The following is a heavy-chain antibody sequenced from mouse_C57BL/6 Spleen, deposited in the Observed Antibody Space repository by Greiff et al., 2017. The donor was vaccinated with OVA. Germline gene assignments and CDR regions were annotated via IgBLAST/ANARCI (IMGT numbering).Heavy chain of an antibody. Sequence: EVQGVESGTVLARPGASVKMSCKTSGYTFTSYWMHWVKQRPGQGLEWIGAIYPGNSDTSYNQKFKGKAKLTAVTSASTAYMELSSLTNEDSAVYYCITVVAPWAMDYWGQGTSVTVSS. V-gene: IGHV1-5*01. D-gene: IGHD1-1*01. CDR1: GYTFTSYW. J-gene: IGHJ4*01. CDR3: ITVVAPWAMDY. CDR2: IYPGNSDT.